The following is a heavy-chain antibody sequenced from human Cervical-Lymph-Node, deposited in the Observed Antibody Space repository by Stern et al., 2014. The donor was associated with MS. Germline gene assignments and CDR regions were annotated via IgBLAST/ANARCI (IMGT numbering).Heavy chain of an antibody. CDR3: ARKMMIGRGWFPFDN. V-gene: IGHV1-8*01. D-gene: IGHD2-15*01. J-gene: IGHJ4*02. Sequence: QVQLVQSGAEVKKPGASVKVSCKASGYTFTSYDINWVRQATGQGPEWMGWMNPNSGNTGFAQKFQGRVTMTRNTSISTAYMELSSLKSDDTAVYYCARKMMIGRGWFPFDNWGPGTQVTVSS. CDR1: GYTFTSYD. CDR2: MNPNSGNT.